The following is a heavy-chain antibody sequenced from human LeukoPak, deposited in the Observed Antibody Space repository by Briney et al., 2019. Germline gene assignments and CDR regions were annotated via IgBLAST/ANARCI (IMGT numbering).Heavy chain of an antibody. CDR3: ARDLDVYYYDSSGYYQFDY. CDR1: GGTFSSYG. Sequence: SVKVSCKASGGTFSSYGISWVRQAPGQGLEWMGGIIPIFGTANYAQKFQGRVTITADKSTSTAYMELSSLRSEDTAVYYCARDLDVYYYDSSGYYQFDYWGQGTLVTVSS. CDR2: IIPIFGTA. V-gene: IGHV1-69*06. D-gene: IGHD3-22*01. J-gene: IGHJ4*02.